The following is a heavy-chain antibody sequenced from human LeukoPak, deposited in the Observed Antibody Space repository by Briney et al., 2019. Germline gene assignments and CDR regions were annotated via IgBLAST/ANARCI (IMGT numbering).Heavy chain of an antibody. Sequence: ASVKVSCKASGYTFTSYYIHWVRQAPGQGLEWMGMINPSGGTTSYAQKFQGRVTMTRDTSTSTVYMELSSLRSEDTAVHCCARDRPYYTYFDYWGQGTLVTVSS. CDR2: INPSGGTT. CDR1: GYTFTSYY. V-gene: IGHV1-46*01. J-gene: IGHJ4*02. D-gene: IGHD3-3*01. CDR3: ARDRPYYTYFDY.